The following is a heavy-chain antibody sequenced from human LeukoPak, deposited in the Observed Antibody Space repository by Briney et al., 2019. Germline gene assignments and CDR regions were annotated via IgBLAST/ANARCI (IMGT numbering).Heavy chain of an antibody. CDR3: AREGGTVVVGRFDY. CDR1: GINFRASG. D-gene: IGHD2-2*01. CDR2: IQTDGSDK. J-gene: IGHJ4*02. V-gene: IGHV3-30*02. Sequence: GGSLRLSCAASGINFRASGMHWVRQAPGMGLEWVTFIQTDGSDKRYAASVAGRFTISRDDSKNTVYLHMDSLRPDDSALYYCAREGGTVVVGRFDYWGQGTLVTVSS.